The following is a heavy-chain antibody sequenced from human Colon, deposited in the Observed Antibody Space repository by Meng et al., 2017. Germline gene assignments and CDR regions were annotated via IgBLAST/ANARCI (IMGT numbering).Heavy chain of an antibody. J-gene: IGHJ5*02. D-gene: IGHD6-19*01. CDR3: ARGYSSGEGYLAS. V-gene: IGHV4-61*01. CDR1: SGSVSSASHY. Sequence: SETLSLTCTVSSGSVSSASHYWNWIRQPPGKGLEWIGYVYYSGSTNYNPSFKSRVIISVDTSKNQFSLRLSSVTAADTAVYFCARGYSSGEGYLASWGPGTQVPGAS. CDR2: VYYSGST.